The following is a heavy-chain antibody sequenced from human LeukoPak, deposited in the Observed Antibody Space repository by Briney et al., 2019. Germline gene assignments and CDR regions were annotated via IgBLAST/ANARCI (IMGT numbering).Heavy chain of an antibody. CDR2: IYDSGTT. D-gene: IGHD2-8*01. CDR3: VRDNAGPNAFDI. Sequence: PSETLSLTCAVSGVSISSGGYSWSWIRQPPGKGLEWIGYIYDSGTTYYNPSLKSRVTISLDRSKNQFSLKLSSVTAADTAVYYCVRDNAGPNAFDIWGQGTMVTVSS. CDR1: GVSISSGGYS. J-gene: IGHJ3*02. V-gene: IGHV4-30-2*01.